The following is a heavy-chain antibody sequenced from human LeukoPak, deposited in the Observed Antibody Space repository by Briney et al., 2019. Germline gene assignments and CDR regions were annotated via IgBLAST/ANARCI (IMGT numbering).Heavy chain of an antibody. CDR2: INSDGSST. CDR1: GFTFSSYW. D-gene: IGHD3-10*01. V-gene: IGHV3-74*01. J-gene: IGHJ5*02. Sequence: GGSLRLSCAASGFTFSSYWMHWVRQAPGKELVWVSRINSDGSSTSYADSVKGRFTISRDNAKNTLYLQMNSLRAEDTAVYYCAREKYYYGSGNWFDPWGQGTLVTVSS. CDR3: AREKYYYGSGNWFDP.